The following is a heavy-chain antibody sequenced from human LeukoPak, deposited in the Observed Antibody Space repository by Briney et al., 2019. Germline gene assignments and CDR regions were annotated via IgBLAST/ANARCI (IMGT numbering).Heavy chain of an antibody. CDR3: ARAKGGPIEGWLQFSVWFDP. D-gene: IGHD5-24*01. CDR1: GDSVSSNSAA. Sequence: SQTLSLTCAISGDSVSSNSAAWNWIRQSPSRGLEWLGRTYYRSKWYNDYAVSVKSRITINPDTSKNQFSLQLNSVTPEDTAVYYCARAKGGPIEGWLQFSVWFDPWGQGTLVTVSS. V-gene: IGHV6-1*01. CDR2: TYYRSKWYN. J-gene: IGHJ5*02.